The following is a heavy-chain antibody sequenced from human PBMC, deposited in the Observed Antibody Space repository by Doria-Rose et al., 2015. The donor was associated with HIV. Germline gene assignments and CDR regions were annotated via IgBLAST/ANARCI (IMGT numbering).Heavy chain of an antibody. CDR2: ILSDDER. J-gene: IGHJ4*02. V-gene: IGHV2-26*01. Sequence: QVTLKESGPVLVKPTETLTLTCTVSGVSLSSPGMGVSWIRQPPGKALEWLANILSDDERSYKTSLKSILTISSGTSKSQVVLTMTDMDPVDTATYYCARIKSSRWYHKYYFDFWGQGTLVIVSA. D-gene: IGHD6-13*01. CDR1: GVSLSSPGMG. CDR3: ARIKSSRWYHKYYFDF.